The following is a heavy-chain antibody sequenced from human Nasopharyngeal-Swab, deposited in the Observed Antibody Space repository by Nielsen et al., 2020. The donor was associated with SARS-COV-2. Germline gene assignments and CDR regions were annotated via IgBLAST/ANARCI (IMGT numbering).Heavy chain of an antibody. V-gene: IGHV4-39*01. Sequence: SETLSLTCTVSGGSISSSSYYWGWIRQPPGKGLEWIGSTYYSGSTYYNPSLKSRVTISVDTSKNQFSLKLSSVTAADTAVYYCARHGLYYYDSSGYYYSDAFDIWGQGTMVTVSS. D-gene: IGHD3-22*01. CDR2: TYYSGST. J-gene: IGHJ3*02. CDR3: ARHGLYYYDSSGYYYSDAFDI. CDR1: GGSISSSSYY.